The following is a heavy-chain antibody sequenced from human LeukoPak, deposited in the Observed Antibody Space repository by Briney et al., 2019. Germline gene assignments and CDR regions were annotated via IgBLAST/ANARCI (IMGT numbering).Heavy chain of an antibody. CDR3: ARVGSSSWYSTNWYFDL. J-gene: IGHJ2*01. Sequence: SETLSLTCTVSGGSISSSNYYWSWIRQPAGKGLEWIGRIYTSGSTNYNPSLKSRVTMSVDTSKNQFSLKLSSVTAADTAVYYCARVGSSSWYSTNWYFDLWGRGTLVTVSS. CDR1: GGSISSSNYY. V-gene: IGHV4-61*02. CDR2: IYTSGST. D-gene: IGHD6-13*01.